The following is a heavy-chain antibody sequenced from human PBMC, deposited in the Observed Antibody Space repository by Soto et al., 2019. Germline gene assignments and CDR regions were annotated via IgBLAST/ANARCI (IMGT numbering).Heavy chain of an antibody. CDR1: GFTFDNYA. D-gene: IGHD1-26*01. J-gene: IGHJ5*02. V-gene: IGHV3-23*01. Sequence: GGSLRLSCATSGFTFDNYAMSWVRQAPGKGLEWVSGISGGGGGTYYADSVKGRFIISRDNARNTVYLQMNSLEAEDTAVYYCAKLPWEVAPSWGQGTLVTVSS. CDR3: AKLPWEVAPS. CDR2: ISGGGGGT.